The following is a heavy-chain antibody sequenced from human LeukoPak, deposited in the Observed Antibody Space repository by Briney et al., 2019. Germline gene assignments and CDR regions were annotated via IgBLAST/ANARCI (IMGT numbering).Heavy chain of an antibody. V-gene: IGHV3-74*01. CDR1: GFTFSSYW. D-gene: IGHD1-26*01. CDR3: AYDGIVGANLFDY. J-gene: IGHJ4*02. CDR2: INSDGSST. Sequence: GGSLGLSCAASGFTFSSYWMHWVRQAPGKGLVWVSRINSDGSSTSYADSVKGRFTISRDNAKSTLYLQMNSLRAEDTAVYYCAYDGIVGANLFDYWGQGTLVTVSS.